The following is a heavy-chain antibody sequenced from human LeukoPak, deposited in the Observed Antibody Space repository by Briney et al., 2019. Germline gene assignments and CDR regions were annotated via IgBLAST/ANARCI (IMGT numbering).Heavy chain of an antibody. CDR2: ISRSGSST. J-gene: IGHJ6*04. D-gene: IGHD3-10*01. CDR3: ARDPTITMVRGEDYGMDV. CDR1: GFTFSSYA. Sequence: PGGSLRLSCAASGFTFSSYAMSWVRQAPGKGLEWVSYISRSGSSTYYADSVKGRFTISRDNAKNSLYLQMNSLRAEDTAVYYCARDPTITMVRGEDYGMDVWGKGTTVTVSS. V-gene: IGHV3-48*03.